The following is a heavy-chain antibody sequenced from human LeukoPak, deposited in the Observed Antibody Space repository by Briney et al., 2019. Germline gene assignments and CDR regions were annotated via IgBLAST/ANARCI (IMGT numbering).Heavy chain of an antibody. CDR3: AKDQACSSTSCWGYYYYYYGMDV. J-gene: IGHJ6*02. D-gene: IGHD2-2*01. CDR2: ISYDGSNK. V-gene: IGHV3-30*18. Sequence: PGGSLRLSCAASGFTLSSYGMHWVRQAPGKGLEWVAVISYDGSNKYYADSVKGRFTISRDNSKNTLYLQMNSLRAEDTAVYYCAKDQACSSTSCWGYYYYYYGMDVWGQGTTVTVSS. CDR1: GFTLSSYG.